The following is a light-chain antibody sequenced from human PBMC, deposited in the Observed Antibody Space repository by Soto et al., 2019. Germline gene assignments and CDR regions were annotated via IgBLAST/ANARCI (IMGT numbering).Light chain of an antibody. V-gene: IGLV2-8*01. CDR3: SSYAGSNNWV. Sequence: QSALTQPPSASGSPGQSVTISCTGTSSDVGGYNYDSWYQQHPGKAPKLMIYEVSKRPSGVPDRFSGSKSGNTASLTVSGLQAEDEADYYCSSYAGSNNWVFDGGTQLTVL. CDR1: SSDVGGYNY. J-gene: IGLJ3*02. CDR2: EVS.